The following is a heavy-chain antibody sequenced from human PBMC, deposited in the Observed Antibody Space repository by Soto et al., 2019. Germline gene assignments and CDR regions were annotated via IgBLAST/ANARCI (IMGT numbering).Heavy chain of an antibody. CDR3: ARDGITMVRGGNGMDV. V-gene: IGHV4-38-2*02. J-gene: IGHJ6*02. Sequence: SSETLSLTCAVSGYSISSGYYVGWMRQPPGKGLEWIGSIYHSGSTYYNPSLKSRVTISVDTSKNQFSLKLSSVTAADTAVYYCARDGITMVRGGNGMDVWGQGTTVTVSS. D-gene: IGHD3-10*01. CDR1: GYSISSGYY. CDR2: IYHSGST.